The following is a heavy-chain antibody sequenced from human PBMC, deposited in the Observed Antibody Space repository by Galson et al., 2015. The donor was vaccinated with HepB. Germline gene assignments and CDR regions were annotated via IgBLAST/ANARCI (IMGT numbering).Heavy chain of an antibody. Sequence: VKVSCKASGYTFTGYYMHWVRQAPGQGLEWMGWINPNSGGTNYVQKFQGWVTMTRDTSISTAYMEMSRLRSDDTAVYYCARGGAVTQRGAFDIWGQGTMVTVSS. CDR1: GYTFTGYY. J-gene: IGHJ3*02. CDR2: INPNSGGT. V-gene: IGHV1-2*04. D-gene: IGHD6-19*01. CDR3: ARGGAVTQRGAFDI.